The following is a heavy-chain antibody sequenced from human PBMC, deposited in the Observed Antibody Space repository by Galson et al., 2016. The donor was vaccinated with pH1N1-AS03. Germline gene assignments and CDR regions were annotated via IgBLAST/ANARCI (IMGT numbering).Heavy chain of an antibody. Sequence: ETLSLTCTVSGASISDGGYYWSWIRQPPGKGLEWLGYIYYTGSTTYNPSLESRVTISLDTSKTQFSLRLSSVTAADTAVYYCARVGVPAAIGGYYFDHWGQGTLVAVSS. D-gene: IGHD2-2*02. CDR3: ARVGVPAAIGGYYFDH. J-gene: IGHJ4*02. V-gene: IGHV4-61*08. CDR2: IYYTGST. CDR1: GASISDGGYY.